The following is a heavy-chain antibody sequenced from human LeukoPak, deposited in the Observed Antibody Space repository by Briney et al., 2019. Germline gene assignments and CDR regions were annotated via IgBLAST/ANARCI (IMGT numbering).Heavy chain of an antibody. Sequence: LGRSLRLSCAASGFTFSSYAMHWVRQAPGKGLEWVAVISYDGSNKYYADSVKGRFTISRDNSKNTLYLQMNSLRAEDTAVYYCAREVYSYGYFDYWGQGTLVTVSS. D-gene: IGHD5-18*01. CDR1: GFTFSSYA. CDR2: ISYDGSNK. J-gene: IGHJ4*02. V-gene: IGHV3-30-3*01. CDR3: AREVYSYGYFDY.